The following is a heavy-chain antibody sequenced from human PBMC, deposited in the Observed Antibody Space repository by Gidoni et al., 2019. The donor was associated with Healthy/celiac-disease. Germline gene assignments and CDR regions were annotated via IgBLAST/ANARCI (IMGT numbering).Heavy chain of an antibody. Sequence: EVQLVESGGGLVQPGGSLRLSCAASGFHFSSFWMSWVRNAPGKGLEWVANIKQDGSEKYYVDSVKGRFTISRDNAKISLYLQMNSLRAEDTAVYYCARHLGSGYFHWFDPWGQGTLVTVSS. V-gene: IGHV3-7*01. CDR2: IKQDGSEK. D-gene: IGHD3-22*01. J-gene: IGHJ5*02. CDR1: GFHFSSFW. CDR3: ARHLGSGYFHWFDP.